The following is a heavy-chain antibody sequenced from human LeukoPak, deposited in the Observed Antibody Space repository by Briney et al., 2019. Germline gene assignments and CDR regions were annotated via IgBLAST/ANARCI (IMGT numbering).Heavy chain of an antibody. Sequence: PSETLSLTCTVSGGSINSYYWSWIRQPPGKGLEWIGYIYYSGNTNYNPSLKSRASISIDTSKNQLSLQLSSVTAADTAVYYCARDRDSSGLRDFDLWGRGTLVTV. J-gene: IGHJ2*01. D-gene: IGHD3-22*01. CDR2: IYYSGNT. CDR1: GGSINSYY. CDR3: ARDRDSSGLRDFDL. V-gene: IGHV4-59*01.